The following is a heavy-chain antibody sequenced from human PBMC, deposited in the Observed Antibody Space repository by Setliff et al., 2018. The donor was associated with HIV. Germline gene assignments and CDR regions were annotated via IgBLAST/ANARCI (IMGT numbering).Heavy chain of an antibody. J-gene: IGHJ6*03. Sequence: SETLSLTCAVYGGSFSGNYWSWIRQPPGKGLEWIGEINHSGSTNYNPSLKSRVIVSVDLSKNQFSLKLSSVTAADTAVYYCARGPGGWQRDYYYYMDVWGKGTTVTVSS. D-gene: IGHD2-15*01. CDR3: ARGPGGWQRDYYYYMDV. CDR2: INHSGST. CDR1: GGSFSGNY. V-gene: IGHV4-34*01.